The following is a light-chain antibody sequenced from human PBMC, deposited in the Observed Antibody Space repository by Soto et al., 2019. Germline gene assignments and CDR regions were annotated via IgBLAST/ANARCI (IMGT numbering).Light chain of an antibody. J-gene: IGKJ4*01. CDR2: GAS. CDR3: QQRAGWPPT. V-gene: IGKV3-20*01. Sequence: EVVLTQSPGTLSLSPGERATLSCRASQSVSSSYLAWYQQKPAQAPPLLIYGASSRATGSPDRFSGSGSGQNFTLTISRLEPEDFAVYFCQQRAGWPPTFGGWNKLDIK. CDR1: QSVSSSY.